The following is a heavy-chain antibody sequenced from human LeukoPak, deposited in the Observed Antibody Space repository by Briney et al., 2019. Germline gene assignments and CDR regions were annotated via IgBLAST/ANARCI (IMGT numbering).Heavy chain of an antibody. J-gene: IGHJ2*01. D-gene: IGHD6-13*01. Sequence: KTSETLSLTCTVSGGSISSSSYYWGWIRQPPGKGLEWIGSIYYSGSTYYNPSLKSRVTISVDTSKNQFSLKLSSVTAADTAVYYCARAVLGAAAGTYSWYFDLWGRGTLVTVSS. V-gene: IGHV4-39*07. CDR3: ARAVLGAAAGTYSWYFDL. CDR1: GGSISSSSYY. CDR2: IYYSGST.